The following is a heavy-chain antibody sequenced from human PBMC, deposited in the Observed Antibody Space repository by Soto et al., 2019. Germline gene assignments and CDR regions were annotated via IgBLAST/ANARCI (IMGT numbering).Heavy chain of an antibody. Sequence: SETLCLTYAVAGGSISSSNWWSWVRQPPGKGLEWIGEIYHSGSTNYNPSLKSRVTISVDKSKNQFSLKLSSVTAADTAVYYCARVRDYYDSSGYYYAFDYWGQGTLVTVSS. V-gene: IGHV4-4*02. D-gene: IGHD3-22*01. CDR3: ARVRDYYDSSGYYYAFDY. CDR1: GGSISSSNW. J-gene: IGHJ4*02. CDR2: IYHSGST.